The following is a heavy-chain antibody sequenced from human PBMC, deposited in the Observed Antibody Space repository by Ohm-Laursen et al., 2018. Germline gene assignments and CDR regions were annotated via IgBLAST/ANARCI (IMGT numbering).Heavy chain of an antibody. Sequence: GSLRLSCAASGFTFSNFWMNWVRQAPGKGLEWVGRIKSKIDGATTDYAAPVKGRFTVSRDDSKNTLYLQMNSLKTEDTAVYYCSTDSGYKWELREASFDFWGQGTLDTVSS. CDR1: GFTFSNFW. D-gene: IGHD1-26*01. CDR3: STDSGYKWELREASFDF. J-gene: IGHJ4*02. CDR2: IKSKIDGATT. V-gene: IGHV3-15*01.